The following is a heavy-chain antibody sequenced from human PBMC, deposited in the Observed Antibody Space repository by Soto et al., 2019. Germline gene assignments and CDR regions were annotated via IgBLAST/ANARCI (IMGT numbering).Heavy chain of an antibody. D-gene: IGHD3-9*01. CDR1: GFTFSSYA. J-gene: IGHJ1*01. V-gene: IGHV3-23*01. CDR2: ISGSGGST. CDR3: AKDRGGRYFDWLLYPPPDAEYFQH. Sequence: PGGSLRLSCAASGFTFSSYAMSWVRQAPGKGLEWVSAISGSGGSTYYADSVKGRFTISRDNSKNTLYLQMNSLRAEDTAVYYCAKDRGGRYFDWLLYPPPDAEYFQHWGQGTLVTVSS.